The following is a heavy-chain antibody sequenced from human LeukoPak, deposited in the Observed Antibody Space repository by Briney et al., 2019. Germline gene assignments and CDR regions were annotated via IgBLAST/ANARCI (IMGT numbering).Heavy chain of an antibody. CDR1: GGSISSYY. CDR3: ARVTPVYYFDY. V-gene: IGHV4-59*01. Sequence: PSETLSLTCTVSGGSISSYYWSWIRQPPGKGLEWIGYIYYSGSTNYNPSLKSRVTISVDTSKNLFSLKLSSVTAADTAVYYCARVTPVYYFDYWGQGTLVTVSS. D-gene: IGHD2/OR15-2a*01. J-gene: IGHJ4*02. CDR2: IYYSGST.